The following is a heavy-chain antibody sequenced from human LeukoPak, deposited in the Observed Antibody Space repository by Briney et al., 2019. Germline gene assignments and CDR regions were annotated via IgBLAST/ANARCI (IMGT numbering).Heavy chain of an antibody. CDR1: GFTFSSYW. J-gene: IGHJ3*02. CDR2: INSDGSST. CDR3: AKITVSWAYSGAFDI. Sequence: GGSLRLSCAASGFTFSSYWMHWVRQAPGKGLVWVSRINSDGSSTSYADSVKGRFTISRDNSKNTLYLQMNSLRAEDTAIYYCAKITVSWAYSGAFDIWGQGTMVTVSS. D-gene: IGHD1-20*01. V-gene: IGHV3-74*01.